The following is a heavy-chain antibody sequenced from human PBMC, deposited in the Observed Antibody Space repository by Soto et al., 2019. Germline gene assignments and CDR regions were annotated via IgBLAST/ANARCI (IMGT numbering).Heavy chain of an antibody. CDR3: ARDLSGVERMDV. CDR1: GFTLSAYS. V-gene: IGHV3-48*01. D-gene: IGHD7-27*01. J-gene: IGHJ6*02. Sequence: EVQLVESGGGLVEPGGSLRLSCAGSGFTLSAYSMNWVRQAPGKGLEWASYISSTSTIYYADSVKGRFTISRDTAKNSLYLQMNSLRVEDTAVYYCARDLSGVERMDVWGQGTTVTVSS. CDR2: ISSTSTI.